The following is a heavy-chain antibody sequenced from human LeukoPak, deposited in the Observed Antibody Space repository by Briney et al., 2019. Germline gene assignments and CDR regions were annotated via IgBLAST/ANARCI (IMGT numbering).Heavy chain of an antibody. V-gene: IGHV3-21*01. CDR1: GFTFSSYS. CDR2: ISSSSSYI. Sequence: GGSLRLSCAASGFTFSSYSMNWVRQAPGKGLEWVASISSSSSYIYYADSVKSRFTISRDNAKNSLYLQMNSMRAEDTAVYYCARDRDMWYFDYWGQGTLVTVSS. CDR3: ARDRDMWYFDY. D-gene: IGHD2-21*01. J-gene: IGHJ4*02.